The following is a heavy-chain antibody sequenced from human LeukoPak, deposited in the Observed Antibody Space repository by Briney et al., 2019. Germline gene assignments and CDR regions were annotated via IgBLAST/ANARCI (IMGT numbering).Heavy chain of an antibody. V-gene: IGHV3-33*01. Sequence: GGSLRLSCAASGFTFSSYGMHWVRQAPGKGLEWVAVIWYDGSNKYYADSVKGRFTISRDNSKNTLYLQMNSLRAEDTAVYYCAREVEAVREFDYWGQGTLVTVSS. CDR1: GFTFSSYG. CDR2: IWYDGSNK. J-gene: IGHJ4*02. CDR3: AREVEAVREFDY.